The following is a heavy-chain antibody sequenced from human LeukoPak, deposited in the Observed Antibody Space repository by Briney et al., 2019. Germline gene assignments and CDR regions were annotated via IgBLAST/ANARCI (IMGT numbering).Heavy chain of an antibody. J-gene: IGHJ4*02. V-gene: IGHV4-34*01. CDR3: ARGQVSGPCIY. CDR2: INHSGST. CDR1: GGSFSGYY. D-gene: IGHD1-26*01. Sequence: SETLSLTCAVYGGSFSGYYWSWIRQPPGEGLEWIGEINHSGSTNYNPSLKSRVTISVDTSKNQFSLKLSSVTAADTAVYYCARGQVSGPCIYWGQGTLVTVSS.